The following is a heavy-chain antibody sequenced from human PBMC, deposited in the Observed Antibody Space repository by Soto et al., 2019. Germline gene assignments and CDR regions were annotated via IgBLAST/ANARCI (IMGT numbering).Heavy chain of an antibody. V-gene: IGHV1-8*01. CDR1: GYTFTSYD. CDR2: LIPNSGNT. J-gene: IGHJ6*02. CDR3: ARDRLGRLGVYGMDV. Sequence: ASVKVSCKASGYTFTSYDINWVRQATGQGLEWLGWLIPNSGNTGYAQKFQGRVTMARNTSLSTAYMDLQMNSLRGEDTALYYCARDRLGRLGVYGMDVWGQGTTVTVSS. D-gene: IGHD3-16*01.